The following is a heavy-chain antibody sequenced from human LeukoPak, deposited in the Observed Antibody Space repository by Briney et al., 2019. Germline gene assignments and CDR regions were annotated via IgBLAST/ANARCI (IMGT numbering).Heavy chain of an antibody. D-gene: IGHD3-10*01. Sequence: PGGSLRLSCAASGFTFSSYGMHWVRQAPGKGLEWVAFIRYDGSNKYYADSVKGRFTISRDNSKNTLYLQMNSLRAEDTAVYYCAKVPSGVRGVTCYWGQGTLVTVSS. CDR2: IRYDGSNK. V-gene: IGHV3-30*02. J-gene: IGHJ4*02. CDR3: AKVPSGVRGVTCY. CDR1: GFTFSSYG.